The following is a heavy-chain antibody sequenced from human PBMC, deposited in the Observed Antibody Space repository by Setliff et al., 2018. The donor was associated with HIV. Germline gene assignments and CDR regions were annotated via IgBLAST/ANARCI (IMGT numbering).Heavy chain of an antibody. D-gene: IGHD4-17*01. V-gene: IGHV4-30-4*08. CDR3: AKKGNGDYHFDY. Sequence: PSETLSLTCTVSGGSIRSGDYYWSWIRQPPGKGLEWIGYIYYSGSTHYSPSLRSRVTISEDTSKNQFSLKLSSVTAVDTAVYYCAKKGNGDYHFDYWGQGTLVTVSS. J-gene: IGHJ4*02. CDR1: GGSIRSGDYY. CDR2: IYYSGST.